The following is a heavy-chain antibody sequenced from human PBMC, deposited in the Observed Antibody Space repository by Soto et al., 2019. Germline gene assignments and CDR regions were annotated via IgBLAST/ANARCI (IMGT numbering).Heavy chain of an antibody. Sequence: ESGGGLVQPGGSLRLSCAASGFTFSTYWMTWVRQAPGKGLEWVANIKQGGSGKYYVDSVKGRFTISRDNAKNSLFLQMNSLRAEDTAVYYCARDRGWDTYDYWGQGTLVTVSS. V-gene: IGHV3-7*01. J-gene: IGHJ4*02. D-gene: IGHD5-18*01. CDR3: ARDRGWDTYDY. CDR2: IKQGGSGK. CDR1: GFTFSTYW.